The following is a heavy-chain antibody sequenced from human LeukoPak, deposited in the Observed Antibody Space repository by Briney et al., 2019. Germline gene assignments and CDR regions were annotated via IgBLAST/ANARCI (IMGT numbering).Heavy chain of an antibody. J-gene: IGHJ6*04. Sequence: GGSLRLSCAASGFTFSSYSMNWVRQAPGKGLEWVSSISGSGGSTYYADSVKGRFTISRDNAKNSLYLQMNSLRAEDTAVYYCAELGITMIGGVWGKGTTVTISS. D-gene: IGHD3-10*02. V-gene: IGHV3-21*01. CDR3: AELGITMIGGV. CDR2: ISGSGGST. CDR1: GFTFSSYS.